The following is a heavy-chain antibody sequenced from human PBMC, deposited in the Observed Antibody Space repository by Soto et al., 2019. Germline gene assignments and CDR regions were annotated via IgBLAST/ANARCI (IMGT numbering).Heavy chain of an antibody. CDR3: ARYDYGGNFIDY. V-gene: IGHV4-31*03. Sequence: QVQLQESGPGLVKPSQTLSLTCTVSGGSISSGGYYWSWIRQHPGKGLEWIGYIYYSGSTYYNPSLQRRVTLSVDTSQNQSSLKLSSVTAADTAVYYCARYDYGGNFIDYWGPGPLVTVSS. CDR2: IYYSGST. D-gene: IGHD4-17*01. J-gene: IGHJ4*02. CDR1: GGSISSGGYY.